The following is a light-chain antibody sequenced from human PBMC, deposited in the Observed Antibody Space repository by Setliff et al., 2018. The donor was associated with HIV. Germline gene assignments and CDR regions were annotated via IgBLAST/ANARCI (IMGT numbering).Light chain of an antibody. Sequence: QSVLTQPASVSGSPGQSITISCTGASGDVGGYRFVSWYQQHTGKAPKLMMYDVSYRPSGVSDRFSGSKSGNTASLTISGLQAEDEADYYCSSYTSSTPLYVFGTGTKVTVL. J-gene: IGLJ1*01. CDR3: SSYTSSTPLYV. V-gene: IGLV2-14*03. CDR2: DVS. CDR1: SGDVGGYRF.